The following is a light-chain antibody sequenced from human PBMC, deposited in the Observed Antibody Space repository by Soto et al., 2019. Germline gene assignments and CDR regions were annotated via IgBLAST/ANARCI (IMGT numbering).Light chain of an antibody. V-gene: IGLV1-47*01. CDR1: SSNIGSNF. CDR3: ATWDDSLNDYV. J-gene: IGLJ1*01. CDR2: KNN. Sequence: QSVLTQPPSASGTPGQRVTISCSGSSSNIGSNFVYWYQQLPGTAPKLLIFKNNQRPSGVPDRFSGSKSGTSASLAISGLRSGDEADYYCATWDDSLNDYVFATGTKLTVL.